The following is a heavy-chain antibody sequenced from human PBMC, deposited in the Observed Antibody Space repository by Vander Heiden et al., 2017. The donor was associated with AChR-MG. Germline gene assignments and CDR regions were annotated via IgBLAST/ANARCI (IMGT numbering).Heavy chain of an antibody. D-gene: IGHD1-1*01. Sequence: EVQLVESGGGLVQPGGSLRLSCPAPGFTFSSYSMSWVRQAPGKGLEWVSYISIGSSTIYYADSVKGRFTISRDNAKNSLYLQMNSLRAEDTAVYYCARDNGGNADYWGQGTLVTVSS. CDR3: ARDNGGNADY. CDR2: ISIGSSTI. CDR1: GFTFSSYS. V-gene: IGHV3-48*01. J-gene: IGHJ4*02.